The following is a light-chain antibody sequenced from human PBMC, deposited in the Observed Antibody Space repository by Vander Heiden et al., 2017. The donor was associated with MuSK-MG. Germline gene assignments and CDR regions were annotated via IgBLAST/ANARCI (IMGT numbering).Light chain of an antibody. CDR3: QQDDSYPRT. J-gene: IGKJ1*01. Sequence: TISCRASQGIRSYLAWYQQKPGKAPKLLIYAASTLQSGVPSRFSGSGSGTDFTLTISCLQSEDFATYYCQQDDSYPRTFGQGTKVEIK. CDR2: AAS. CDR1: QGIRSY. V-gene: IGKV1-8*01.